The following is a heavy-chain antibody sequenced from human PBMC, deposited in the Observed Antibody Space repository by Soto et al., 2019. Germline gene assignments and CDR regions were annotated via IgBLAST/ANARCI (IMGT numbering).Heavy chain of an antibody. D-gene: IGHD3-16*01. J-gene: IGHJ4*02. CDR2: IYHSGTI. V-gene: IGHV4-30-2*01. CDR1: GGSIGSGDYS. Sequence: PSETLSLTCAVSGGSIGSGDYSWSWIRQPPGKGLEWIGYIYHSGTIYYNRSLQSRVTMSVDRSKNQFSLRLSSVTAADTAVYYCARYFGRSPTAFDNWGQGTLVTVSS. CDR3: ARYFGRSPTAFDN.